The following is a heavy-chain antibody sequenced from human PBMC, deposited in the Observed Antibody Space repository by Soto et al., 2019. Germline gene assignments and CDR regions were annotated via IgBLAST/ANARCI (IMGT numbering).Heavy chain of an antibody. CDR1: GFTFSSYG. J-gene: IGHJ4*02. D-gene: IGHD2-2*01. CDR3: AKDSPSLDIVVVPAASLDY. CDR2: ISYDGSNK. Sequence: VGSLRLSCAASGFTFSSYGMHWVRQAPGKGLEWVAVISYDGSNKYYADSVKGRFTISRDNSKNTLYLQMNSLRAEDTAVYYCAKDSPSLDIVVVPAASLDYWGQGTLVTVSS. V-gene: IGHV3-30*18.